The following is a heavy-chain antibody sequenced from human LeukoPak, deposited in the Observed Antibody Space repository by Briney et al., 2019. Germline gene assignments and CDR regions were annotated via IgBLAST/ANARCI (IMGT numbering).Heavy chain of an antibody. V-gene: IGHV3-23*01. CDR3: AKDPPAGGPSCYFDY. J-gene: IGHJ4*02. CDR2: ISGWGGST. D-gene: IGHD2-2*01. Sequence: GGSLRLSCGASGFTFCIYAIRGVRGSGGGGGEGVSAISGWGGSTYCAHCVRGRFTLSRDNPKNALYVQENSERAEDTAVYYCAKDPPAGGPSCYFDYWGQGTLVTVSS. CDR1: GFTFCIYA.